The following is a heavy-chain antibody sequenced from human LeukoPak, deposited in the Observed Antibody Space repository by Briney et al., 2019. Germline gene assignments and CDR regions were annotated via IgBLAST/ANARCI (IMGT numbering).Heavy chain of an antibody. D-gene: IGHD5-24*01. CDR2: IWYDGSNK. V-gene: IGHV3-33*01. CDR1: GFTFSSYG. J-gene: IGHJ4*02. Sequence: GGSLRLSCAASGFTFSSYGMHWVRQAPGKGLEWVAVIWYDGSNKYYADSVKGRFTISRDNSKNTLYLQMNSPRAEDTAVYYCARGRDGYNCYGYWGQGTLVTVSS. CDR3: ARGRDGYNCYGY.